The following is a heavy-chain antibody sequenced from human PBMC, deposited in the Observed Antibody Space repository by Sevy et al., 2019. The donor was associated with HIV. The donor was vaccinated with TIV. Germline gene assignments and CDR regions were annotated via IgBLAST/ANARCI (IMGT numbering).Heavy chain of an antibody. Sequence: GGSLRLSCAASGFTFSDYWMTWVRQSPGKGLEWVAMIWYDGTNKFYGDSVKGRFTISRDNSKNTLYLQLNSLRAEDTAVYYCAKGARGQWLVDDYYGLDVWGQGTTVTVSS. CDR3: AKGARGQWLVDDYYGLDV. CDR2: IWYDGTNK. V-gene: IGHV3-33*06. J-gene: IGHJ6*02. D-gene: IGHD6-19*01. CDR1: GFTFSDYW.